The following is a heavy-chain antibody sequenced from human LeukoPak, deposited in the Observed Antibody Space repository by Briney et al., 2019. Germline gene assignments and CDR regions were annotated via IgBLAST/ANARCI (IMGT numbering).Heavy chain of an antibody. CDR3: ARRGGSSSRRSPVDY. D-gene: IGHD6-6*01. CDR1: GFTFSDYW. CDR2: IKQDGSQR. Sequence: GGSLRLSCTASGFTFSDYWMTWVRQAPGKGPGWVANIKQDGSQRYYVDSVRGRFTISRDNAKNSLFLQMNGLRAEDTAVYYCARRGGSSSRRSPVDYWGQGTLVTVSS. V-gene: IGHV3-7*01. J-gene: IGHJ4*02.